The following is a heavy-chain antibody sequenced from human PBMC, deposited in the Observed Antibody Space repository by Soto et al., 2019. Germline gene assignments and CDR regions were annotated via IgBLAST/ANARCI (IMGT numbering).Heavy chain of an antibody. CDR2: TYYSGST. Sequence: SETLSLTCTVSGGSISSGGYYWSWIRQHPGKGLEWIGYTYYSGSTYYNPSLKSRVTISVDTSKNQFSLKLSSVTAADTAVYYCARVPLHLHGSGSYYLDYWGQGTLVTVSS. CDR1: GGSISSGGYY. V-gene: IGHV4-31*03. J-gene: IGHJ4*02. D-gene: IGHD3-10*01. CDR3: ARVPLHLHGSGSYYLDY.